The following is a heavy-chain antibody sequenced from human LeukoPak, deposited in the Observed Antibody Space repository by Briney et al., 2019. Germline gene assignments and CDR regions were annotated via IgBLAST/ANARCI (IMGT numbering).Heavy chain of an antibody. V-gene: IGHV1-18*01. Sequence: ASVKVSCKASGDTFTNYGISWVRRAPGQGLEWMGWISAYNGNKDYAKNLMGRVTMTTDTLTSTDYMELRSLRSDGTAVYYCARDQSLVAYSSTWFDYWGQGTPVTVSS. J-gene: IGHJ4*02. CDR1: GDTFTNYG. CDR2: ISAYNGNK. D-gene: IGHD6-13*01. CDR3: ARDQSLVAYSSTWFDY.